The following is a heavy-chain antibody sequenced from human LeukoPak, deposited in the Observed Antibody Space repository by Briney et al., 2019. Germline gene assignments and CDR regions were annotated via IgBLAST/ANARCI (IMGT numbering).Heavy chain of an antibody. V-gene: IGHV3-30*18. CDR2: ISYDGSNK. J-gene: IGHJ3*02. Sequence: GRSLRLSCAASGFTFSSYGMHWVRQAPGKGLEWVAVISYDGSNKYYADSVKGRFTISRDNSKSTLYLQMNSLRAEDTAVYYCAKVGTLGYCSGGSCYSAGDDAFDIWGQGTMVTVSS. CDR1: GFTFSSYG. D-gene: IGHD2-15*01. CDR3: AKVGTLGYCSGGSCYSAGDDAFDI.